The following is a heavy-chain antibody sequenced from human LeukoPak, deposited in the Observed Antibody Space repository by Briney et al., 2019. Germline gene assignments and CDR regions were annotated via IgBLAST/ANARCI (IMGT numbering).Heavy chain of an antibody. CDR3: ARHYGP. CDR1: GGSFSDYY. CDR2: INHSGST. D-gene: IGHD3-16*01. Sequence: PSETLSLTCAVYGGSFSDYYWTWIRQPPGKGLEWIGEINHSGSTNYNPSLKGRVTISVDTSKKQFFLRLSSVTAADTAVYYCARHYGPWGQGTLVTVSS. J-gene: IGHJ5*02. V-gene: IGHV4-34*01.